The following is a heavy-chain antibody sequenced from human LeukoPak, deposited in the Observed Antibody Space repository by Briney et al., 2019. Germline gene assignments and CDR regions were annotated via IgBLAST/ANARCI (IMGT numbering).Heavy chain of an antibody. CDR3: AKAPGISRLNWFDP. CDR1: GFASSSYA. D-gene: IGHD6-13*01. CDR2: ISGTGESA. Sequence: SLRLSCAASGFASSSYAMSWVRQAPGKGLKWVSTISGTGESAYYADSVQGRFTISRDSSKTTLYLQMNSLRAEDTAVYYCAKAPGISRLNWFDPWGQGTLVIVSS. V-gene: IGHV3-23*01. J-gene: IGHJ5*02.